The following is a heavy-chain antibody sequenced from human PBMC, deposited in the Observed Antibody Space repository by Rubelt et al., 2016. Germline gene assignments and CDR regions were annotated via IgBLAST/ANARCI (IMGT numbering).Heavy chain of an antibody. Sequence: EVQLVQSGAEVKKPGESLKISCQGSGYNFAKSWIGWVRQMSGKGLEWMGIIYPGDSDTRYNRSFRGQATISADKSISTAYLQWSSLKASDTAMYYCARLPQNTYYFDYWGQGALVMVSS. CDR1: GYNFAKSW. V-gene: IGHV5-51*03. CDR2: IYPGDSDT. J-gene: IGHJ4*02. CDR3: ARLPQNTYYFDY.